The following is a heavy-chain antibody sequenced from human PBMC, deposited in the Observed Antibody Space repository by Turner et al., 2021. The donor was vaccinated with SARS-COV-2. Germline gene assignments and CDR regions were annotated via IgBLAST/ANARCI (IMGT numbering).Heavy chain of an antibody. J-gene: IGHJ4*02. CDR3: ASYYYDSSGYDYAFDY. CDR2: IYYSGST. V-gene: IGHV4-59*01. D-gene: IGHD3-22*01. Sequence: QVQLQESGPGLVKPSETLSLTCTVSGGSISSYYWSWIRQPPGKGLEWIGYIYYSGSTNYNPSLKSRVTISVETSKNQFSLKLSSVTAADTAVYYCASYYYDSSGYDYAFDYWGQGTLVTVSS. CDR1: GGSISSYY.